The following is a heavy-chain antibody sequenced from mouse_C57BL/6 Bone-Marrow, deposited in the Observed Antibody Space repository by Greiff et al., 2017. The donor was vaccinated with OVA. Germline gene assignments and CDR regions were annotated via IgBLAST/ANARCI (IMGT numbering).Heavy chain of an antibody. Sequence: VQGVESGAELARPGASVKLSCKASGYTFTSYGISWVKQRTGQGLEWIGEIYPRSGNTYYNEKFKGKATLTADKSSSTAYMELRSLTSEDSAVYFCARFPIYYFSMDYWGQGTSVTVSS. CDR2: IYPRSGNT. V-gene: IGHV1-81*01. CDR1: GYTFTSYG. CDR3: ARFPIYYFSMDY. J-gene: IGHJ4*01.